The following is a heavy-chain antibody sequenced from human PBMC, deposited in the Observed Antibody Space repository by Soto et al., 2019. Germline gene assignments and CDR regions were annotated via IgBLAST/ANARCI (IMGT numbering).Heavy chain of an antibody. CDR2: IYYSGST. V-gene: IGHV4-31*03. D-gene: IGHD6-19*01. Sequence: PSETLSLTCTVSGGSISSGGYYWSWIRQHPGKGLEWIGYIYYSGSTYYNPSLKSRVTISVDTSKNQFSLKLSSVTAADTAVYYCARDRRAVAGAFDPWGQGTLVTVSS. CDR1: GGSISSGGYY. CDR3: ARDRRAVAGAFDP. J-gene: IGHJ5*02.